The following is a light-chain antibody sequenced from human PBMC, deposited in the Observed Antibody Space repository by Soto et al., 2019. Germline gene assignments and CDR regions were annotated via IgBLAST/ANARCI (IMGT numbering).Light chain of an antibody. CDR1: TGAVTSGHY. CDR2: DTS. J-gene: IGLJ2*01. Sequence: QTVVTQEPSLTVSPGGTVTLTCGSSTGAVTSGHYPYWFQQKPGQAPRTLIYDTSNKHSWTPARFSGSLLGGKAALTLSGAQPGDEAEYYCLLSYSGARHVVFGGGTQLTVL. CDR3: LLSYSGARHVV. V-gene: IGLV7-46*01.